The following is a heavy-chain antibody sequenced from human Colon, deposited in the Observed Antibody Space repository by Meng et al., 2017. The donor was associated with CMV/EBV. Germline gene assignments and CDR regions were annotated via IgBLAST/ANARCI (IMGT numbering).Heavy chain of an antibody. D-gene: IGHD1-26*01. J-gene: IGHJ4*02. CDR1: GFIFNTYW. CDR2: IKQDGSEK. Sequence: GGSLRLSCAASGFIFNTYWMSWVRQAPGKGLEWVANIKQDGSEKYYLDSVKGRFTISRDNAKNSLYLQMNSLRDEDSAVYYCVGTYAGNLDYWGQGTLVTSPQ. CDR3: VGTYAGNLDY. V-gene: IGHV3-7*01.